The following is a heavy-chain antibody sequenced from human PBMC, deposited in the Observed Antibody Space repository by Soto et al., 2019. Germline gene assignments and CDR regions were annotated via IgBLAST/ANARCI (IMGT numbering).Heavy chain of an antibody. CDR1: GFTFSSYA. D-gene: IGHD1-26*01. CDR3: ARDGYEIVGATTALDY. J-gene: IGHJ4*02. CDR2: ISYDGSNK. Sequence: GSLRLSCAASGFTFSSYARHWVRQAPGKGLEWVAVISYDGSNKYYADSVKGRFTISRDNSKNTLYLQMNSLRAEDTAVYYCARDGYEIVGATTALDYWGQGTLVTVSS. V-gene: IGHV3-30-3*01.